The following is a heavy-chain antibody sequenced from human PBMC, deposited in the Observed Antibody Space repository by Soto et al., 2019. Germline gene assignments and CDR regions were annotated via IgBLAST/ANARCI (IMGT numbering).Heavy chain of an antibody. Sequence: KTSETLSLTCAVSGYSTSSGYYWGWIRQPPGKGLEWIGSIYHSGSTYYNPSLKSRVTISVDTSKNQFSLKLSSVTAADTAVYYCARDTPPLGDYVYGALDWGQGTLVTVSS. V-gene: IGHV4-38-2*02. D-gene: IGHD4-17*01. CDR2: IYHSGST. CDR1: GYSTSSGYY. J-gene: IGHJ4*02. CDR3: ARDTPPLGDYVYGALD.